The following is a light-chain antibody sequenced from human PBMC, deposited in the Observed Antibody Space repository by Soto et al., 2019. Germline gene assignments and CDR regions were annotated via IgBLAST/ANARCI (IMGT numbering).Light chain of an antibody. CDR1: QSITTY. J-gene: IGKJ4*01. CDR3: QQIYSAPLT. Sequence: DIQMTQSASSVSASVGDRVTITCRASQSITTYLNWYRQKPGKAPKLLIYAASSLQSGVPSRFSGSGSETEFTLSISSLQPEDFATYFCQQIYSAPLTFGGGTKVDI. V-gene: IGKV1-39*01. CDR2: AAS.